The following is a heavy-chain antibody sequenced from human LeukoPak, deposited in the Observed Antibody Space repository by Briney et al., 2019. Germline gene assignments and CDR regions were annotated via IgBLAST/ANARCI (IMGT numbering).Heavy chain of an antibody. J-gene: IGHJ3*02. Sequence: PSETLSLTCTVSGGSISSHYWSWIRQPAGKGLECIGRINTSGSTKYNPSLKSRVTMSVDTSKNQFSLNLSSVTAADTAVYYCARASYYESSNNIAFDIRGQGTMVTVSS. CDR2: INTSGST. V-gene: IGHV4-4*07. D-gene: IGHD3-22*01. CDR3: ARASYYESSNNIAFDI. CDR1: GGSISSHY.